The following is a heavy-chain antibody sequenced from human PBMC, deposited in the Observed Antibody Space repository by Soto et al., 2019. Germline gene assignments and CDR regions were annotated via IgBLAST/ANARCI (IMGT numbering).Heavy chain of an antibody. CDR2: INPSGGST. Sequence: ASVKVSCKASGYTFTSYYMHWVRPAPGQGLEWMGIINPSGGSTSYAQKFQGRVTMTRDTSTSTVYMELSSLRPEDTAVYYCARDCELGSGSYLDYYYGMDVWGQGTTVTVSS. CDR3: ARDCELGSGSYLDYYYGMDV. V-gene: IGHV1-46*01. CDR1: GYTFTSYY. J-gene: IGHJ6*02. D-gene: IGHD1-26*01.